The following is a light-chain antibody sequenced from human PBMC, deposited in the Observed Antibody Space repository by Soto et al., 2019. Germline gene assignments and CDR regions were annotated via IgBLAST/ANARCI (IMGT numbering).Light chain of an antibody. CDR1: SSDVGSYNL. CDR3: CSYAGSSTGYV. V-gene: IGLV2-23*02. CDR2: EVS. J-gene: IGLJ1*01. Sequence: QSALTQPASGSGSPGQWSTLSCSGTSSDVGSYNLVSWYQQHPGKAPKLTIYEVSKRPSGVSNRFSGSKSGNTASLTISGLQAEDEADYYCCSYAGSSTGYVFGTGTKVTVL.